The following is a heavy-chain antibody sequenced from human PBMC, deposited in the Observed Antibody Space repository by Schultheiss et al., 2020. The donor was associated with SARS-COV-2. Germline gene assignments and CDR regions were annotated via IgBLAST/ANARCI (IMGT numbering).Heavy chain of an antibody. J-gene: IGHJ4*02. D-gene: IGHD3-10*01. CDR2: IHHAGSL. Sequence: SETLSLTCAVYGGSFSGYYWSWIRQPPGKGLEWIGEIHHAGSLHYNPSLKSRVTISVDTSKNQFSLKLTSVIAADTAVYYCARQEGTGANWGQGILVTVSS. CDR1: GGSFSGYY. V-gene: IGHV4-34*01. CDR3: ARQEGTGAN.